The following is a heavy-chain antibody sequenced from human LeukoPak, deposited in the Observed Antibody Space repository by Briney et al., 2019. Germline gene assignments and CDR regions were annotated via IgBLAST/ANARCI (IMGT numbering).Heavy chain of an antibody. Sequence: PSETLSLTCAVYGGSFSGYYWSWIRQPPGKGLEWIGEINHSGSTNYNPSLKSRVTISVDTSKNQFSLKLSSVTAADTAVYYCARGRGYYGPNWFDPWGQGTLVTVSS. CDR2: INHSGST. CDR1: GGSFSGYY. D-gene: IGHD3-10*01. J-gene: IGHJ5*02. CDR3: ARGRGYYGPNWFDP. V-gene: IGHV4-34*01.